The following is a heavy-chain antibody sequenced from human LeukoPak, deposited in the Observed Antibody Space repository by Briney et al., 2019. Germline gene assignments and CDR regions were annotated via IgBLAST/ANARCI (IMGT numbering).Heavy chain of an antibody. CDR1: GGSFSGYY. V-gene: IGHV4-34*01. D-gene: IGHD1-26*01. CDR2: INHSGST. Sequence: PSETLSLTCAVYGGSFSGYYWSWIRQPPGKGLEWIGEINHSGSTNYNPSLKSRVTISVDTSKNQFSLKLSSVTAADTAVYYCAREAIYGGSQNGGIDYWGQGTLVTVSS. J-gene: IGHJ4*02. CDR3: AREAIYGGSQNGGIDY.